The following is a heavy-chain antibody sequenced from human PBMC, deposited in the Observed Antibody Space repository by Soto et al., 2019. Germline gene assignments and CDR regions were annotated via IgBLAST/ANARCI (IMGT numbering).Heavy chain of an antibody. CDR3: ATETDSGTATTVGAFDI. CDR1: GFTFSSYG. J-gene: IGHJ3*02. CDR2: ISYDGSNK. V-gene: IGHV3-30*03. D-gene: IGHD1-26*01. Sequence: QVQLVESGGGVVQPGRSLRLSCAASGFTFSSYGMHWVRQAPGKGLEWVAVISYDGSNKYYADSVKGRFTISRDNSKNTLYLQMNSLRAEDTAVYYCATETDSGTATTVGAFDIWGQGTMVTVSS.